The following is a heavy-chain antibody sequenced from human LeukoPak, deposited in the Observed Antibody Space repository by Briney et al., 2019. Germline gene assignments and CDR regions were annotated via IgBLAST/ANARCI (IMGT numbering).Heavy chain of an antibody. CDR2: PYSGGST. CDR3: ARDSYYYDSSGYSDAFDI. J-gene: IGHJ3*02. D-gene: IGHD3-22*01. V-gene: IGHV3-66*01. Sequence: GGSLRLSCAASGFTVSSNYMTWVRQAPGKGLEWVSVPYSGGSTYYADSVKGRFTISRDNSKNTLYLQMNSLRAEDTAVYYCARDSYYYDSSGYSDAFDIWGQGTMVTVSS. CDR1: GFTVSSNY.